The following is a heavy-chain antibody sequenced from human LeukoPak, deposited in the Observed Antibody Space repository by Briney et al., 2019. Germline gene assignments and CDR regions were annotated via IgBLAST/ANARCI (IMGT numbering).Heavy chain of an antibody. V-gene: IGHV3-33*01. CDR2: IGYDGSNK. J-gene: IGHJ6*02. CDR3: ARSQPLTGTTFNYYYGMDV. D-gene: IGHD1-7*01. Sequence: GRSLRLSCAASGFTFSSYGMHWVRQAPGKGLEWVAVIGYDGSNKYYADSVKGRFTISRDNSKNTLYLQMNSLRAEDTAVYYCARSQPLTGTTFNYYYGMDVWGQGTTVTVSS. CDR1: GFTFSSYG.